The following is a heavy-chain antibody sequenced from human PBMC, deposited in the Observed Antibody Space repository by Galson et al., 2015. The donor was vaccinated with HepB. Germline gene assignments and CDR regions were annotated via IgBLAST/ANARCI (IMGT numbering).Heavy chain of an antibody. V-gene: IGHV1-18*01. Sequence: SVKVSCKASGYTFSTYSITWVRQAPGQGLEWMGWISPYNRDTTYARKLQGRVTMTTDTFTSTAYMELRSLRSDDTAVYYCARGALVVVFGGTQNNWFDPWGQGTLVTVSS. CDR2: ISPYNRDT. J-gene: IGHJ5*02. CDR3: ARGALVVVFGGTQNNWFDP. CDR1: GYTFSTYS. D-gene: IGHD2-15*01.